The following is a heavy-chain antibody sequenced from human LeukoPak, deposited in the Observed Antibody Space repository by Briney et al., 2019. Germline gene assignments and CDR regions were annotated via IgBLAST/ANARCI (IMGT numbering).Heavy chain of an antibody. CDR3: AKDLGAYCGGDCRTLGV. CDR2: ISYDGSNK. CDR1: GFTFSSYG. J-gene: IGHJ6*02. V-gene: IGHV3-30*18. Sequence: PGGSLRLSCAGSGFTFSSYGMHWVRQAPGKGLEWVAVISYDGSNKYYADSVKGRFTISRDNSKNTLYLQMNSLRAEDTAVYYCAKDLGAYCGGDCRTLGVWGQGTTVTVSS. D-gene: IGHD2-21*02.